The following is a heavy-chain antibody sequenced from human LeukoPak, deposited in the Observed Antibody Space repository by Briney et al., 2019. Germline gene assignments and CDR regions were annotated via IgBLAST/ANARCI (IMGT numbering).Heavy chain of an antibody. CDR2: ISSSSSYI. CDR3: ARGDTTVTYREAYYYYYYMDV. CDR1: GFTFSSYS. D-gene: IGHD4-11*01. Sequence: PGGSLRLSCAASGFTFSSYSMNWVRQAPGKGLEWVSSISSSSSYIYYADSVKGRFTISRDNAKNSLYLQMNSLRAEDTAVYYCARGDTTVTYREAYYYYYYMDVWGKGTTVTVSS. V-gene: IGHV3-21*01. J-gene: IGHJ6*03.